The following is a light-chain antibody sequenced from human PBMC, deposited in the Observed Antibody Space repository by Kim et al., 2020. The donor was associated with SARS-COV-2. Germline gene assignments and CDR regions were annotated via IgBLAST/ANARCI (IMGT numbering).Light chain of an antibody. Sequence: SVKLTCTLSSGHNNYAITWHQQQPEKGPRYLIKLDSGGSHSKGDGIPDRFSGSSSGAERYLTISSLQSEDEADYYCQTWGTGIWVFGGGTQLTVL. CDR3: QTWGTGIWV. V-gene: IGLV4-69*01. CDR1: SGHNNYA. J-gene: IGLJ3*02. CDR2: LDSGGSH.